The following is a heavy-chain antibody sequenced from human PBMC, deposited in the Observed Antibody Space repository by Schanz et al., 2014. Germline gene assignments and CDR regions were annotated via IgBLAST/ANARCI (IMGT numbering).Heavy chain of an antibody. J-gene: IGHJ3*01. CDR3: ASSRTRYCSSTSCVPGAFDF. Sequence: QVQLVQSGAEVRKPGASVKVSCKASGYTFTSYGISWVRQAPGQGLEWMGWISPYNGNTNYAQKLQGRVTMTADTSTSTAYMDLRSLRSEDTAVYYCASSRTRYCSSTSCVPGAFDFWGQGTTXTVSS. CDR1: GYTFTSYG. CDR2: ISPYNGNT. V-gene: IGHV1-18*01. D-gene: IGHD2-2*01.